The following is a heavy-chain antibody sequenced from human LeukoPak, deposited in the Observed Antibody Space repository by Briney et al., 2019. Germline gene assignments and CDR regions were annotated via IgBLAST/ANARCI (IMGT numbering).Heavy chain of an antibody. CDR2: IYYSGST. V-gene: IGHV4-30-4*01. Sequence: SETLSLTCTVSGGSISSGDYYWSWIRQSPGKGLEWIGHIYYSGSTYYNPSLKSRVTVSVDTSKNQFSLKLSSVTAADTAVYYCARGTDSISCFDYWGQGTLVTVSS. J-gene: IGHJ4*02. D-gene: IGHD2-8*02. CDR1: GGSISSGDYY. CDR3: ARGTDSISCFDY.